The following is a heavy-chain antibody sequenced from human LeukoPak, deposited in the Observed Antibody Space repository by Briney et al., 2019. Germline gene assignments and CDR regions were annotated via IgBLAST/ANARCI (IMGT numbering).Heavy chain of an antibody. J-gene: IGHJ3*02. V-gene: IGHV3-21*01. CDR3: ARDRYYYDSSGHDAFDI. CDR2: ISSSSSYI. D-gene: IGHD3-22*01. Sequence: PGGSLRLSCAASGFTFSSYSMNWVRQAPGKGLEWVSSISSSSSYIYYADSVKGRFTISRDNAKNSLYLQMNSLRAEDTAVYYCARDRYYYDSSGHDAFDIWGQGTMVTVSS. CDR1: GFTFSSYS.